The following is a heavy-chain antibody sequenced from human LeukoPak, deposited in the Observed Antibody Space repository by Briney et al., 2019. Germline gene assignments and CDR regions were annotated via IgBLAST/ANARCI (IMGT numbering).Heavy chain of an antibody. V-gene: IGHV4-61*02. J-gene: IGHJ6*03. CDR1: GGSISSGSYY. CDR2: IYTSGST. Sequence: SETLSLTCTVSGGSISSGSYYWSWIRQPAGKGLEWIGRIYTSGSTNYNPSLKSRVTISVDTSKNQFSLKLSSVTAADTAVYYCARTLWFGELYYYYYYMDVWGKGTTVTVSS. CDR3: ARTLWFGELYYYYYYMDV. D-gene: IGHD3-10*01.